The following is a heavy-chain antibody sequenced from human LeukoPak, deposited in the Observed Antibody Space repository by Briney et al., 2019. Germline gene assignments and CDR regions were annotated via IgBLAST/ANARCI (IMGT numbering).Heavy chain of an antibody. Sequence: GGSLRLSCAASGFTFSSYSMNWVRQAPGKGLEWVSYISSSSSTIYYADSVEGRFTISRDNAKNSLYLQMNSLRVEDTALYYCARDISLPKYFGETDHTFYSQYYYTDVWGKGTTVTVSS. J-gene: IGHJ6*03. CDR2: ISSSSSTI. D-gene: IGHD3-10*01. V-gene: IGHV3-48*04. CDR3: ARDISLPKYFGETDHTFYSQYYYTDV. CDR1: GFTFSSYS.